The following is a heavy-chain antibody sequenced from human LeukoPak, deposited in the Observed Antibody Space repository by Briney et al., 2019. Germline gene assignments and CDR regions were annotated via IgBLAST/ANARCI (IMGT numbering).Heavy chain of an antibody. Sequence: GGSLRLSCAASGFTFSSYTMIWVRQAPGKGLEWVSSISSSNDYIYDADSVRGRFTISRDNAKKSLYLQMNSVRAEDTAVYYCAVLQSGTPTHWGQGTLVTVSS. J-gene: IGHJ4*02. V-gene: IGHV3-21*01. CDR2: ISSSNDYI. CDR1: GFTFSSYT. D-gene: IGHD3-10*01. CDR3: AVLQSGTPTH.